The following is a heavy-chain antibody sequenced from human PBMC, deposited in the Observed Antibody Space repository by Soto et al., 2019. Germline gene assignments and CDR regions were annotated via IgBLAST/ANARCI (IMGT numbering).Heavy chain of an antibody. D-gene: IGHD3-16*01. CDR3: ARDLYGFDP. V-gene: IGHV4-4*07. CDR1: GASISTYY. CDR2: IYASGST. Sequence: SETLSLTCTVSGASISTYYWSWIRQPAGKGLEWIGRIYASGSTDYNPSLRGRVTMSLDTSKNQFSLKLSSVTAADTAVYYCARDLYGFDPWGQGTLVTVSS. J-gene: IGHJ5*02.